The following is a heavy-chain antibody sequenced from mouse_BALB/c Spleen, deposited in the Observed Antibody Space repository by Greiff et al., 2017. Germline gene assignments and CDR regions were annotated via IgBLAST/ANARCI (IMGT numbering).Heavy chain of an antibody. D-gene: IGHD3-1*01. Sequence: EVQLQQSGPGLVKPSQSLSLTCTVTGYSITSDYAWNWIRQFPGNKLEWMGYISYSGSTSYNPSLKSRISITRDTSKNQFFLQLNSVTTEDTATYYCASRGSWAYFDYWGQGTTLTVSS. CDR3: ASRGSWAYFDY. CDR2: ISYSGST. CDR1: GYSITSDYA. J-gene: IGHJ2*01. V-gene: IGHV3-2*02.